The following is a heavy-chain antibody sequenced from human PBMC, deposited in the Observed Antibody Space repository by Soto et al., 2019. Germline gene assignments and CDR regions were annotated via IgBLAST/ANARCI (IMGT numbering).Heavy chain of an antibody. CDR1: GFTFSSYS. Sequence: PGGSLRLSCAASGFTFSSYSMNWVRQAPGKGLEWVSYISSSSSTIYYADSVKGRFTISRDNAKNSLYLQMNSLRDEDTAVYYCATQPRITMIVVAPTGDYWGQGTLVTVSS. CDR2: ISSSSSTI. J-gene: IGHJ4*02. CDR3: ATQPRITMIVVAPTGDY. D-gene: IGHD3-22*01. V-gene: IGHV3-48*02.